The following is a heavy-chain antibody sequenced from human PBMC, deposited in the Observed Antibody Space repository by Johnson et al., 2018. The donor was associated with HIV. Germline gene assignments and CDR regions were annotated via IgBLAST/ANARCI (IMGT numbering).Heavy chain of an antibody. V-gene: IGHV3-23*04. CDR3: ATKGSKWELIVEGFAV. Sequence: VQLVESGGGLVQPGGSLRLSCAASGFTFSSYAMSWVRQAPGKGLEWVSAISGSGGSTYYADSVKGRFTVSSDYSENTLYLQMNSLTAEDTAVYYCATKGSKWELIVEGFAVWDQGTMVTVSS. J-gene: IGHJ3*01. CDR2: ISGSGGST. D-gene: IGHD1-26*01. CDR1: GFTFSSYA.